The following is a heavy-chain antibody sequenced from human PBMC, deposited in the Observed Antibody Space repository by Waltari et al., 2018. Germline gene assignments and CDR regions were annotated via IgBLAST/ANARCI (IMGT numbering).Heavy chain of an antibody. J-gene: IGHJ6*02. CDR1: GLRFSDFA. CDR2: ITKTGDDT. CDR3: ATYNLGFIYYRGLDV. V-gene: IGHV3-23*01. Sequence: EVQLLESGGGLVQPGGSLRLSCEDSGLRFSDFAMSWVRQAPGRGLEWVAAITKTGDDTYYADSVRGRLTVSRDNSKNTLYVQMNSLRAEDAAVYYCATYNLGFIYYRGLDVWGQGTTVTVSS. D-gene: IGHD1-1*01.